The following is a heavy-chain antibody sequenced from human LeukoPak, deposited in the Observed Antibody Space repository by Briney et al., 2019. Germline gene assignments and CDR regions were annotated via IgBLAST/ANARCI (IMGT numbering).Heavy chain of an antibody. CDR1: GYTLTALS. J-gene: IGHJ4*02. V-gene: IGHV1-24*01. CDR3: ATSVGAMSFDF. Sequence: ASVKVSCKVSGYTLTALSMHWVRQAPRKGLEWMGGFDYEDEEAFDAENFQHRLKLTADTGTGIGYMEMSSLGPDDTAVYYCATSVGAMSFDFWGQGSLVIVSS. CDR2: FDYEDEEA. D-gene: IGHD1-26*01.